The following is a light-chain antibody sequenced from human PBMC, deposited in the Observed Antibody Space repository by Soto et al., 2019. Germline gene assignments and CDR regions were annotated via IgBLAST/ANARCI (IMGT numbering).Light chain of an antibody. CDR2: GAF. J-gene: IGKJ3*01. CDR1: QRVSYN. V-gene: IGKV3-15*01. CDR3: QQRSNWPT. Sequence: EIVMTQSPATLSVSPGERATLSCRASQRVSYNLAWYQQKPGQAPRLLIHGAFVRATGIPARFSGSGSGTEFTLTISSLQSEDFAVYYCQQRSNWPTFGPGTKVDIK.